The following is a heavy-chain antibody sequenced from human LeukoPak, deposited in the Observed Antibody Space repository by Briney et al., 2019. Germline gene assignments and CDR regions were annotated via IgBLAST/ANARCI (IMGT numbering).Heavy chain of an antibody. V-gene: IGHV4-30-4*01. CDR2: IYYSGTT. CDR3: ARLVGYYSRGSCYHFDY. J-gene: IGHJ4*02. CDR1: GGSISSGDDY. D-gene: IGHD2-15*01. Sequence: KTSETLSLTRTVSGGSISSGDDYWSWIRQPPGKGLEWIGYIYYSGTTYYNPSLKIRASISVDTSKNQFSLKLTSVTAADTAVYFCARLVGYYSRGSCYHFDYWGQGSLVTVSS.